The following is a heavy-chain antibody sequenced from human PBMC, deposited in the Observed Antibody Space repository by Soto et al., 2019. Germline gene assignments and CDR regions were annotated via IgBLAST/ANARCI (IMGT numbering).Heavy chain of an antibody. J-gene: IGHJ4*02. V-gene: IGHV4-59*01. CDR2: IYYSGST. Sequence: LSLTCTVSGGSISSYYWSWIRQPPGKGLEWIGYIYYSGSTNYNPSLKSRVTISADTSKNQFSLKLSSVTAADTAVYYCARAQRMDGSGSYYDYWGQGTLVTVSS. CDR3: ARAQRMDGSGSYYDY. D-gene: IGHD3-10*01. CDR1: GGSISSYY.